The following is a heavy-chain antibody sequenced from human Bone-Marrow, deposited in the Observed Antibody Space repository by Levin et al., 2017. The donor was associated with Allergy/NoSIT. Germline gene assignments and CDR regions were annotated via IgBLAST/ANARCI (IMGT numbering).Heavy chain of an antibody. CDR3: AREGTPQSWDW. Sequence: SQTLSLTCTVSGGSISRSPYSWVCIRHPPGKGLGWFGGFYFIGTPSSNPSLKTRVNISVDTSKNPFSLKLTSVTAAETAVYYCAREGTPQSWDWWGRGILVTVSS. D-gene: IGHD1-14*01. CDR1: GGSISRSPYS. J-gene: IGHJ4*02. V-gene: IGHV4-39*07. CDR2: FYFIGTP.